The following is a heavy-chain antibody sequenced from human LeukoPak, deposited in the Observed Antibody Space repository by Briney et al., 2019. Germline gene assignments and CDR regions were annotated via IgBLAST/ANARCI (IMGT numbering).Heavy chain of an antibody. V-gene: IGHV4-34*01. J-gene: IGHJ4*02. CDR3: ASRVYGGNDY. D-gene: IGHD4-23*01. CDR1: GGSFSGYY. CDR2: INHSGST. Sequence: SETLSLTCAVYGGSFSGYYWSWIRQPPGKGLEWIGEINHSGSTNYNPSLKSRVTISVDTSKNQFSLKLSSVTAADTAVYYCASRVYGGNDYWGQGTLVTVS.